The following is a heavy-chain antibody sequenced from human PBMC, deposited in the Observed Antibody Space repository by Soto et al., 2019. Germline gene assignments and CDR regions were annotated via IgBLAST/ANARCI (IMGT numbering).Heavy chain of an antibody. J-gene: IGHJ6*02. CDR3: ARETTVTKDYYYGMDV. CDR1: GYSFTSYW. CDR2: IYPGDSDT. V-gene: IGHV5-51*01. Sequence: GESLKISCKGSGYSFTSYWIGWVRQMPGKGLEWMGIIYPGDSDTRYSPSFQGQVTISADKSIGTAYLQWSSLKASDTAMYYCARETTVTKDYYYGMDVWGQGTTVTVSS. D-gene: IGHD4-17*01.